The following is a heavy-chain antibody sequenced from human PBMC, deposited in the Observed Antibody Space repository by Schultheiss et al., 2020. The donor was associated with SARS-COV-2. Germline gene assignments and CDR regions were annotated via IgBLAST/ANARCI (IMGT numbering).Heavy chain of an antibody. CDR3: ARVSNYYYYGMDV. CDR2: IYYSGST. V-gene: IGHV4-59*12. J-gene: IGHJ6*02. Sequence: SETLSLTCTVSGGSISSYYWSWIRQPPGKGLEWIGYIYYSGSTNYNPSLKSRVTISVDTSKNQFSLKLSSVTAADTAVYYCARVSNYYYYGMDVWGQGTTVTVSS. CDR1: GGSISSYY.